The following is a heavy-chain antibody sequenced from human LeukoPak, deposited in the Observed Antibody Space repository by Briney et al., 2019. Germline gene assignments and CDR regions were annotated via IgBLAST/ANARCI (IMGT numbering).Heavy chain of an antibody. CDR3: ARDYLRGYGSGSYSYGMDV. D-gene: IGHD3-10*01. Sequence: ASVKVSCKASGGTFSNYAISWVRQAPGQGLEWMGGIIPIFGTANYAQKFQGRVTITADESTSTAYMELSSLRSEDTAVYYCARDYLRGYGSGSYSYGMDVWGQGTTVTVSS. CDR1: GGTFSNYA. V-gene: IGHV1-69*01. CDR2: IIPIFGTA. J-gene: IGHJ6*02.